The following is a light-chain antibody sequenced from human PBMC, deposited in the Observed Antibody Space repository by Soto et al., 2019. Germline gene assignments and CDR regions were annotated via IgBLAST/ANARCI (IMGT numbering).Light chain of an antibody. J-gene: IGKJ5*01. CDR2: GAS. CDR1: QSVSSNN. Sequence: EIVLTQSPGTLSLSPGETATLSCRASQSVSSNNLAWYHQKPGQTPRLLINGASSRATGIPDRFSGSGSGTDFTLTISRLEPEDFAVYYCQQYDNSITFGQGTRLE. CDR3: QQYDNSIT. V-gene: IGKV3-20*01.